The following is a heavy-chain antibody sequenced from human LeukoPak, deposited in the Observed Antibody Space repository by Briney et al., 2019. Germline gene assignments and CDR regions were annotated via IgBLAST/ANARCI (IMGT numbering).Heavy chain of an antibody. D-gene: IGHD6-19*01. CDR1: GYTFTSYY. CDR3: ARDGGSIAVAGHFDY. CDR2: INPSGGST. V-gene: IGHV1-46*01. Sequence: GASVKVSCKASGYTFTSYYMHWVRQAPGQGLEWMGIINPSGGSTSYAQKFQGRVTMTRDTSTSTVYMELSCLRSEDTAVYYCARDGGSIAVAGHFDYWGQGTLVTVFS. J-gene: IGHJ4*02.